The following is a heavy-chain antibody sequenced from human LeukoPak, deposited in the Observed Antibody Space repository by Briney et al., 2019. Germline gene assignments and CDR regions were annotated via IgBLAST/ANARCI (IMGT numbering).Heavy chain of an antibody. CDR2: INWNGGST. CDR1: GFTFDDHA. CDR3: ARDMLLEDAFDI. D-gene: IGHD3-10*02. Sequence: GGSLRLSCEVSGFTFDDHAINWVHQAPGKGLEWVANINWNGGSTGYGDSVKGRFTISRDNTKNSVFLQMHSLRGDDTALYYCARDMLLEDAFDIWGQGTMVIVSS. J-gene: IGHJ3*02. V-gene: IGHV3-20*04.